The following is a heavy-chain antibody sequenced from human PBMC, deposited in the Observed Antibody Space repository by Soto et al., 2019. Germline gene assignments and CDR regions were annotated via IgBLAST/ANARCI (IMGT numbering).Heavy chain of an antibody. Sequence: ASVKVSCKASGYTFTGYYMHWVRQAPGQGLEWMGWINPNSGGTNYAQKFQGWVTMTRDTSISTAYMGLSRLRSDDTAVYYCARGPGPEEDCSGGSCYSWREYYYYGMDVWGQGTTVTVSS. CDR3: ARGPGPEEDCSGGSCYSWREYYYYGMDV. CDR2: INPNSGGT. CDR1: GYTFTGYY. V-gene: IGHV1-2*04. D-gene: IGHD2-15*01. J-gene: IGHJ6*02.